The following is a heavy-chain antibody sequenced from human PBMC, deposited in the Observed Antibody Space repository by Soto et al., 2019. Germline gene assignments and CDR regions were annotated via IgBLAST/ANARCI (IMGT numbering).Heavy chain of an antibody. J-gene: IGHJ4*02. V-gene: IGHV1-69*02. D-gene: IGHD3-22*01. CDR2: IIPILGIA. Sequence: QVQLVQSGAEVKKPGSSVKVACKASGGTFSSYTISWVRQAPGQGLEWMGRIIPILGIANYAQKFQGRVTITADKSTSTAYMELSSLRSEDTAVHYCAVRGYYDSSGYYVNYWGQGTLVTVSS. CDR3: AVRGYYDSSGYYVNY. CDR1: GGTFSSYT.